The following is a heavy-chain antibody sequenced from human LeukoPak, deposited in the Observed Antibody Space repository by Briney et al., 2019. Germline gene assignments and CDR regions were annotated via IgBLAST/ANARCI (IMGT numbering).Heavy chain of an antibody. CDR1: GYTFTSYG. J-gene: IGHJ5*02. CDR3: ARDRRGVRGVTGWFDP. Sequence: ASVKVSCKASGYTFTSYGISWVRQAPGQGLEWMRWISAYNGNTNYAQKLQGRVTMTTDTSTSTAYMELRSLRSDDTAVYYCARDRRGVRGVTGWFDPWGQGTLVTVSS. V-gene: IGHV1-18*01. CDR2: ISAYNGNT. D-gene: IGHD3-10*02.